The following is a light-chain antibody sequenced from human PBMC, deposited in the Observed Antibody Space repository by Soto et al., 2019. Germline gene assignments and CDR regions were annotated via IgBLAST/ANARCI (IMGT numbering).Light chain of an antibody. CDR3: QHYNSYSEA. V-gene: IGKV1-5*03. J-gene: IGKJ1*01. CDR1: QTISSW. CDR2: KAS. Sequence: IQVTQSPSSLSASVRDRVTITCRASQTISSWLAWYQQKPGKAPKLLIYKASTLESGVPSRFSGSGSGTEFTLTISSLQPDDFATYYCQHYNSYSEAFGQGTKVDIK.